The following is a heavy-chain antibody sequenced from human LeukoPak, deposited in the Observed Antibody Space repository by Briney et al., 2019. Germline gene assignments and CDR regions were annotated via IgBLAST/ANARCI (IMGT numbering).Heavy chain of an antibody. J-gene: IGHJ4*02. CDR1: GFTFSSDD. CDR3: ARERNYGSGSYDY. CDR2: VGSAGDT. D-gene: IGHD3-10*01. Sequence: GGSLRLSCAASGFTFSSDDMHWVRQATGKGLEWVSSVGSAGDTYYPGSVKGRFTISREFAKDSLYLQMNNLRAEDTALYHCARERNYGSGSYDYWGQGTLVTVSS. V-gene: IGHV3-13*01.